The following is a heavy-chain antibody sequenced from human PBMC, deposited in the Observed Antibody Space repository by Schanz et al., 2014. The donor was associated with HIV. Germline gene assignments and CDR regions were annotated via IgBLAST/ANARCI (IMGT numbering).Heavy chain of an antibody. Sequence: HVQLVQSGGALVQPGRSVRLSCAASGFTFSSYAMHWVRQAPGKGLEWVAIISSDGSYKYYADSVKGRFTISRDNSKNTLYLQMNSLRAEDTAVYYCARDLGGYNLGVDYWGQGTLVTVSS. V-gene: IGHV3-30*04. CDR3: ARDLGGYNLGVDY. J-gene: IGHJ4*02. CDR1: GFTFSSYA. D-gene: IGHD5-12*01. CDR2: ISSDGSYK.